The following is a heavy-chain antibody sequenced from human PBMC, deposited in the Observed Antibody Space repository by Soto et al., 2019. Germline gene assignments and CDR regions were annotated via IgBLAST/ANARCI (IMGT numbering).Heavy chain of an antibody. CDR3: APMGV. CDR1: GFTFSSYA. CDR2: IRGSDNST. J-gene: IGHJ6*02. Sequence: GGSLRLSCAASGFTFSSYAMSWVRQAPGKGLEWVSAIRGSDNSTYYADSVKGRFTISRDNSKNTLYLQMSGLRADDTAVYYCAPMGVWGQGTTVTVSS. V-gene: IGHV3-23*01.